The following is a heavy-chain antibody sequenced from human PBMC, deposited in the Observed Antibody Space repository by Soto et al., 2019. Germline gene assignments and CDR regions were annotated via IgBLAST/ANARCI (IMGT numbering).Heavy chain of an antibody. CDR3: ARLIGATDPFDY. CDR2: ITSDGSSA. V-gene: IGHV3-74*01. J-gene: IGHJ4*02. Sequence: GGSLRLSCAASGFTFSNYWMYWVRQTPGKGLVWVSRITSDGSSASYADSVKGRFTISRDNAKKTLSLQMNRLRAEDTAVYYYARLIGATDPFDYWGQGTLVTVSS. CDR1: GFTFSNYW. D-gene: IGHD1-26*01.